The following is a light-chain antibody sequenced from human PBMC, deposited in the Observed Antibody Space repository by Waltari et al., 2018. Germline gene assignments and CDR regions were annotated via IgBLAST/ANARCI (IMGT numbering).Light chain of an antibody. CDR3: QHYDTYSWA. CDR1: QTISTW. Sequence: DIQMTQSPSTLSASVGDSVTVTCRASQTISTWLAWYQQKPGKAPKLLLYKATNLESGVPSRFSGSGSGTEFTLSISSLQPYDFATYYCQHYDTYSWAFGQGTKVEIK. J-gene: IGKJ1*01. CDR2: KAT. V-gene: IGKV1-5*03.